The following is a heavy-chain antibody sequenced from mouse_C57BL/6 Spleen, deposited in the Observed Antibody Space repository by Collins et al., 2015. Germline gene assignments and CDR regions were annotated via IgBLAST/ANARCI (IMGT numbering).Heavy chain of an antibody. J-gene: IGHJ4*01. V-gene: IGHV1-26*01. CDR1: GYSFTGYY. CDR3: ARRVYYYGSSYEGDAMDY. D-gene: IGHD1-1*01. Sequence: EVQLQQSGPELVKPGASVKISCKASGYSFTGYYMHWVKQSHVKSLEWIGRINPYNGATSYNQNFKDKASLTVDKSSSTAYMELHSLTSEDSAVYYCARRVYYYGSSYEGDAMDYWGQGTSVTVSS. CDR2: INPYNGAT.